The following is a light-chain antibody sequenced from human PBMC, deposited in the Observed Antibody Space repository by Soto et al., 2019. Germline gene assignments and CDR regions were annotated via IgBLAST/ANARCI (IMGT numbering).Light chain of an antibody. V-gene: IGKV1-39*01. Sequence: DIQMTQSPSSLSASVGDRVTITCRASQSISSYLNWYQQKPGKAPKLLIYAASSLQSGGPSRFSGSGSGTDFTLTISSLQPEDFATYYCQQSYSTGTWTFGQGTKVEIK. J-gene: IGKJ1*01. CDR2: AAS. CDR1: QSISSY. CDR3: QQSYSTGTWT.